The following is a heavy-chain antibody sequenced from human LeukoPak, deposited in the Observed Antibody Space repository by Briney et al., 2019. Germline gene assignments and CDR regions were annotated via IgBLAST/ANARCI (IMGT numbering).Heavy chain of an antibody. CDR3: ARDGADSSGYYYKSLLFDY. V-gene: IGHV3-48*03. D-gene: IGHD3-22*01. J-gene: IGHJ4*02. CDR1: GFTFSSYE. CDR2: ISSSGSTI. Sequence: GGSLRLSCAASGFTFSSYEMNWVRQAPGKGLEWVSYISSSGSTIYYADSVKGRFTISGDNAKNSLYLQMNSLRAEDTAVYYCARDGADSSGYYYKSLLFDYWGQGTLVTVSS.